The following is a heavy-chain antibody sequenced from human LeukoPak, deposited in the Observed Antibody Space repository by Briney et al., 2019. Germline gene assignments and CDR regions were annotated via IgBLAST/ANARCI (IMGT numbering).Heavy chain of an antibody. D-gene: IGHD6-13*01. J-gene: IGHJ4*02. CDR2: INHSGST. CDR1: GGSFSGYY. Sequence: SETLSLTCAVYGGSFSGYYWSWIRQPPGKGLEWIGEINHSGSTNYNPSLKSRVTISVDTSKNQFSLKLSSVTAADTAVYYCARDPIAAAEPIDYWGQGTLVTVSS. CDR3: ARDPIAAAEPIDY. V-gene: IGHV4-34*01.